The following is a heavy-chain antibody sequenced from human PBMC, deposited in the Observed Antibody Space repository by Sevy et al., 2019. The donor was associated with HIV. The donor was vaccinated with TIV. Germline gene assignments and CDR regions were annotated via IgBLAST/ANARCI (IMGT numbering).Heavy chain of an antibody. CDR3: ATGYRIAVADFDY. D-gene: IGHD6-19*01. CDR2: FDPEYGEI. V-gene: IGHV1-24*01. Sequence: ASVKVSCKVSGYTLTELSIHWVRQAPGKGLEWMGGFDPEYGEIIYAQKFQGRVTMTEDTSAETGYMELSSLRSDDTAVYYCATGYRIAVADFDYWGQGTQVTVSS. J-gene: IGHJ4*02. CDR1: GYTLTELS.